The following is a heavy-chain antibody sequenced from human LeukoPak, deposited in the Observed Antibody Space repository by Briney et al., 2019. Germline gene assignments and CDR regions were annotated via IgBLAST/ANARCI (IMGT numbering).Heavy chain of an antibody. CDR2: ISYDGSNK. D-gene: IGHD5-18*01. V-gene: IGHV3-30*03. Sequence: PGGSLRLSCAASGFTFSSYGMHWVRQAPGKGLEWVAVISYDGSNKYYADSVKGRFTISRDNSKNTLYLQMNSLRAEDTAVYCCARDEEDTGPPPSYDMDVWGQGTTVTVSS. J-gene: IGHJ6*02. CDR3: ARDEEDTGPPPSYDMDV. CDR1: GFTFSSYG.